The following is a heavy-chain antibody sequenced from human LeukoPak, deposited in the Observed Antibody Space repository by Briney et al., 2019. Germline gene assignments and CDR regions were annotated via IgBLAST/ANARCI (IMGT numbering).Heavy chain of an antibody. D-gene: IGHD3-3*01. Sequence: ASVKVSCKTSGYTFTDYYIHWVRQATGQGLEWMGWMNPNSGNIGYAQKFQGRVTMTRNTSISTAYMELSSLRSEDTAVYYCARNVYDFWSGYPTYYFDYWGQGTLVTVSS. V-gene: IGHV1-8*02. CDR3: ARNVYDFWSGYPTYYFDY. CDR1: GYTFTDYY. CDR2: MNPNSGNI. J-gene: IGHJ4*02.